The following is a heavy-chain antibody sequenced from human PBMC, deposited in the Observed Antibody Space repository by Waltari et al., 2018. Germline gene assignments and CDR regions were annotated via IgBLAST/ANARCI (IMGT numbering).Heavy chain of an antibody. Sequence: QVQLVQSGAEVKKPGASVKVSCKASGYTFASYGINWVRQAPGQGLEWMGWISAYNGYTNYAQKVQGRVTMTTDTSTSTAYMELRSLRSDDTAVYYCARVGDDFWSGYFDYWGQGTLVTVSS. V-gene: IGHV1-18*04. D-gene: IGHD3-3*01. J-gene: IGHJ4*02. CDR1: GYTFASYG. CDR2: ISAYNGYT. CDR3: ARVGDDFWSGYFDY.